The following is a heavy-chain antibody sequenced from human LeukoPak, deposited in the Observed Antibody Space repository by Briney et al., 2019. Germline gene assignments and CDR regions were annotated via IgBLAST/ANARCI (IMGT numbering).Heavy chain of an antibody. Sequence: ASVKVSCKASGGTFNTYAITWVRQAPGQGLEWMGRIIPILDAADSAQKFQGRLTISADKSTCTVYMELSSLRSEDTAIYFCARFPVRGYTYGSVIHHMDVWGQGTTVTVSS. V-gene: IGHV1-69*04. J-gene: IGHJ6*02. CDR3: ARFPVRGYTYGSVIHHMDV. CDR2: IIPILDAA. D-gene: IGHD5-18*01. CDR1: GGTFNTYA.